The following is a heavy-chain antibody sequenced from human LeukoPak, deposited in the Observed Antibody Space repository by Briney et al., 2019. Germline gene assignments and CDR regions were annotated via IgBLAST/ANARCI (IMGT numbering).Heavy chain of an antibody. D-gene: IGHD1-14*01. CDR2: IKSDGSVT. CDR1: GFTFSSYW. J-gene: IGHJ4*02. V-gene: IGHV3-74*01. CDR3: ASGSSGSLTGY. Sequence: GGSLRLSCAASGFTFSSYWIHWVRQAPGKGLVWVSRIKSDGSVTSYADSVKGRFTISRDNAKSALYLQINSLRAEDTAVYYCASGSSGSLTGYWGQGTLVTVSS.